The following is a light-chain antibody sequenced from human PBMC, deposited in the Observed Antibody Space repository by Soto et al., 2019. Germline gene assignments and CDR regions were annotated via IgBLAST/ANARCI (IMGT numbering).Light chain of an antibody. CDR1: SSDVGGYNY. CDR2: EVS. CDR3: SSSTSNNTLV. Sequence: QSALTQPASVSGSPGQSITISCTRTSSDVGGYNYVSCYQQHPGKAPKLMIYEVSNRPSGVSSRFSGSKSGNTASLTISGLQAEDEADYYCSSSTSNNTLVFGGGTKLTVL. V-gene: IGLV2-14*01. J-gene: IGLJ2*01.